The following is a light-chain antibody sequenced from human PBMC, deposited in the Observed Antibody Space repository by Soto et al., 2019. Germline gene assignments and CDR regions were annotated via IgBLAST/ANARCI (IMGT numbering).Light chain of an antibody. CDR1: SSNIGAGYD. V-gene: IGLV1-40*01. Sequence: QSVLTQPPSVSGAPGQRVTISCTGSSSNIGAGYDVHWYQQLPGTAPKLLIYGNSNRPSGVPDRFSGSKSGTSASLAITGLQAEDEADYSCQSYDSSLSGSVVFGGGTKLNAL. J-gene: IGLJ2*01. CDR2: GNS. CDR3: QSYDSSLSGSVV.